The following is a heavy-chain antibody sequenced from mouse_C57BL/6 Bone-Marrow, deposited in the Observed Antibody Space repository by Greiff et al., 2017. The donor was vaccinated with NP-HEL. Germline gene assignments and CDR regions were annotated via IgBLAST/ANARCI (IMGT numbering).Heavy chain of an antibody. D-gene: IGHD1-1*01. V-gene: IGHV1-69*01. J-gene: IGHJ2*01. Sequence: QVQLQQPGAELVMPGASVKLSCKASGYTFTSYWMHWVKQRPGQGLEWIGEIDPSDSYTNYNQKFKGKSTLTVDKSSSTAYMQLSSLTSEDSAVYDCARDGSTTEVASYFDYWGQGTTLTVSS. CDR2: IDPSDSYT. CDR1: GYTFTSYW. CDR3: ARDGSTTEVASYFDY.